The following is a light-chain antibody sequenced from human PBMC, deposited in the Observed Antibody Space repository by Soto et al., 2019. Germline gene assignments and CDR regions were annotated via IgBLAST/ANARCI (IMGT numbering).Light chain of an antibody. CDR2: GAS. V-gene: IGKV3-20*01. CDR3: QQYGSSPGT. Sequence: EIVLTQSPATLSLSPGETATLSCRASQSVSSSYLARYQQKPGQAPRLLIYGASSRATGIPDRFSGSDSVTDFTLTISRLEPEDFAVYYCQQYGSSPGTVGQGTKLEIK. CDR1: QSVSSSY. J-gene: IGKJ2*01.